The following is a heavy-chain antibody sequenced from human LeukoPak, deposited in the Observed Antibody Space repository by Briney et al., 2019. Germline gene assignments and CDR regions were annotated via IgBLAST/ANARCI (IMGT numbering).Heavy chain of an antibody. CDR1: GFTFDDYA. CDR3: AKGTTLDY. J-gene: IGHJ4*02. D-gene: IGHD1-26*01. CDR2: ISWNSGSI. Sequence: GRSLRLSCAASGFTFDDYAMHWVRQAPGRGLEWVSGISWNSGSIGYADSVKGRFTISRDNAKNSLYLQMNSLRAEDTALYYCAKGTTLDYWGQGTLVTVSS. V-gene: IGHV3-9*01.